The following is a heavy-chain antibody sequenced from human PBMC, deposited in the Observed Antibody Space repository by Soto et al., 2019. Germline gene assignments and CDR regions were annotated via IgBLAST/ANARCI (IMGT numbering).Heavy chain of an antibody. V-gene: IGHV3-30*18. J-gene: IGHJ6*03. CDR2: ISYDETNK. D-gene: IGHD3-10*01. Sequence: QAQLAESGGGVVQPGRSLRLSCAASEFTFSGYGIHWVRQAPGKGLEWVALISYDETNKYYADSVKGRFTISRDNSKNTVYLQMNSLRVEDTAVYYCAKDGPDGTSGNYYNVDYYYYYIDVWGTGTTVTVSS. CDR1: EFTFSGYG. CDR3: AKDGPDGTSGNYYNVDYYYYYIDV.